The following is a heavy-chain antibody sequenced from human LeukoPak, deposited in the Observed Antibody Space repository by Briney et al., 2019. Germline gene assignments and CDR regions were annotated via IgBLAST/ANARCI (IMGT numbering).Heavy chain of an antibody. Sequence: PSETLSLTCTVSGGSISSYYWSWIRQPPGKGLEWIGYIYYSGSTNYNPSLKSRVTISVDTSKNRFSLKLSSVTAADTAVYYCARTKLLWFGELRLDAFDIWGQGTMVTVSS. CDR2: IYYSGST. CDR3: ARTKLLWFGELRLDAFDI. CDR1: GGSISSYY. J-gene: IGHJ3*02. D-gene: IGHD3-10*01. V-gene: IGHV4-59*01.